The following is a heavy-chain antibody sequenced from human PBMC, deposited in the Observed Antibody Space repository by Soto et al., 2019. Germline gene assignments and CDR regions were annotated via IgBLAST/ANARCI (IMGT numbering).Heavy chain of an antibody. J-gene: IGHJ4*02. CDR1: GFTLSTYS. CDR2: ISYDGNKK. CDR3: ARSIAVAGLDY. V-gene: IGHV3-30*01. D-gene: IGHD6-19*01. Sequence: GGSLRLSCAASGFTLSTYSMHWVRQAPGKGLEWVAVISYDGNKKFYRDSVKGRFSISRDTSMHTVYLGMNSLSPEDTGVYYCARSIAVAGLDYWGQGTLVTVSS.